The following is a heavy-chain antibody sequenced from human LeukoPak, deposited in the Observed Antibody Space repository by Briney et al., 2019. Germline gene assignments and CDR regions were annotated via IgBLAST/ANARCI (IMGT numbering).Heavy chain of an antibody. Sequence: PGGSLRLSCAASGFTFRRYEMNWVRQAPGKGLEWIAYISSSGNIIYYSDSVKGRFTISRDNANSSLCLQMNSLSAEDTAVYYCARGWDSSGWYDYYYMDVWGKGTTVTVSS. V-gene: IGHV3-48*03. D-gene: IGHD6-19*01. J-gene: IGHJ6*03. CDR3: ARGWDSSGWYDYYYMDV. CDR2: ISSSGNII. CDR1: GFTFRRYE.